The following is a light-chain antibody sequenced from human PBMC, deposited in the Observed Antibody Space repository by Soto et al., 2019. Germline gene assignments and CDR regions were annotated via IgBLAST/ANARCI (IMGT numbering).Light chain of an antibody. J-gene: IGLJ1*01. V-gene: IGLV2-14*01. CDR3: SSYTSSSTPVYV. CDR1: SSDIGGYKY. Sequence: QSVLTQPASVSGSPGQSITISCTGTSSDIGGYKYVSWYQQHPGKAPKLMIYDVSNRPSGVSNRFSGSKSGNTATLTISGLQAEDEADYYCSSYTSSSTPVYVFGTGTKVTVL. CDR2: DVS.